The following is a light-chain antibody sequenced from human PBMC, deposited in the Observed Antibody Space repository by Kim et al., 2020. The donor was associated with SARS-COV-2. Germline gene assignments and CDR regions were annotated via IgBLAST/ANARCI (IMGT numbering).Light chain of an antibody. CDR3: QTWGTGIGV. J-gene: IGLJ3*02. Sequence: QLVLTQSPSASASLGASVKVTCTLSSGHSSYAIARHQQQPEKGPRYLMKIHSDGSHNKGDGIPDRFSGSSSGAERYLTISSLQSEDEADYYCQTWGTGIGVFGGGTQLTVL. CDR1: SGHSSYA. CDR2: IHSDGSH. V-gene: IGLV4-69*01.